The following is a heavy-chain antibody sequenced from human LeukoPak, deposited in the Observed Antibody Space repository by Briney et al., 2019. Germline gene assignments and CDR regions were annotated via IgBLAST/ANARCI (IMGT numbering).Heavy chain of an antibody. Sequence: GGSLRLSCAASGFTFSSYAMHWVRQAPGKGLEWVAVISYDGSNKYYADSVKGRFTISRDNSKNTLYLQMNSLRAEDTAVYYCARGRVAAGVGWFDPWGQGTLVTVSS. J-gene: IGHJ5*02. CDR3: ARGRVAAGVGWFDP. V-gene: IGHV3-30*04. CDR2: ISYDGSNK. D-gene: IGHD2-15*01. CDR1: GFTFSSYA.